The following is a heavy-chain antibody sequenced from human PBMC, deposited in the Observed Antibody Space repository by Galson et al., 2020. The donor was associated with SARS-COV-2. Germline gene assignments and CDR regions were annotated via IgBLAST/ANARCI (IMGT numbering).Heavy chain of an antibody. CDR1: GFTVNSFY. CDR3: ARVRPGSDYKAEFLFGY. V-gene: IGHV3-66*02. Sequence: GESLKLYCAASGFTVNSFYMNWVRQAPGKRLEWVAVIYSGDRGTTSHAASVKGRFTISRHISRNTLYLQMNSLRGEDTATYYCARVRPGSDYKAEFLFGYWGQGTPVIVSS. CDR2: IYSGDRGTT. D-gene: IGHD3-10*01. J-gene: IGHJ4*02.